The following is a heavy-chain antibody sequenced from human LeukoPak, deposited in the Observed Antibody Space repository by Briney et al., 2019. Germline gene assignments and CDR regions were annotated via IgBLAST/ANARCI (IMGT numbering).Heavy chain of an antibody. CDR1: GGSISSSSYY. J-gene: IGHJ4*02. V-gene: IGHV4-61*01. Sequence: SETLSLTCTVSGGSISSSSYYWSWIRQPPGKGLEWIGYIYYSGSTNYNPSLKSRVTISVDTSKNQFSLKLSSVTAADTAVYYCARDAAADTGVFDYWGQGTLVTVSS. CDR3: ARDAAADTGVFDY. D-gene: IGHD6-13*01. CDR2: IYYSGST.